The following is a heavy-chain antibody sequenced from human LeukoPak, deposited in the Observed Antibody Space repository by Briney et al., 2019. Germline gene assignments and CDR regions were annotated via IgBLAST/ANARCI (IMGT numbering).Heavy chain of an antibody. J-gene: IGHJ4*02. V-gene: IGHV4-34*01. CDR2: INHSGST. D-gene: IGHD3-22*01. CDR1: GGSFSGYY. CDR3: ARGTRNRHYYDSSVYVDY. Sequence: SETLSLTCAVYGGSFSGYYWSWIRQPPGKGLEWIGEINHSGSTNYNPSLESRVTMSVDTSKDQFSQKLSSVTAADTAVFYCARGTRNRHYYDSSVYVDYWGQGTLVTVSS.